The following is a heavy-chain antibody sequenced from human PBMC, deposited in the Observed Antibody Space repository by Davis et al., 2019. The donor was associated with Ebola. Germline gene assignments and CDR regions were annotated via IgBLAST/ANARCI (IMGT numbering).Heavy chain of an antibody. CDR2: IRGSGGST. J-gene: IGHJ4*02. CDR3: AKNIGYSGSYYVFDY. CDR1: GFTFSSYA. V-gene: IGHV3-23*01. Sequence: GESLKISCAASGFTFSSYAMSWVRQAPGKGLEWVSAIRGSGGSTYYADSVKGRFTISRDNSKNTLYLQMNSLRAEDTAVYYCAKNIGYSGSYYVFDYWGQGTLVTVSS. D-gene: IGHD1-26*01.